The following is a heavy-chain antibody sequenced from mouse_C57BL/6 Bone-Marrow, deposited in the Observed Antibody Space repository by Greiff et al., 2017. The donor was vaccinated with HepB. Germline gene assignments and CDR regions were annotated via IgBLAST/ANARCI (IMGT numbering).Heavy chain of an antibody. Sequence: QVHVKQSGPGLVAPSQSLSITCTVSGFSLTSYGVHWVRQPPGKGLEWLVVIWSDGSTNYNSALKSRLSISKANAKSQVFLKMNNLQTDDTAMYYCARMGLDYWGQGTSVTVSA. V-gene: IGHV2-6*03. CDR1: GFSLTSYG. CDR2: IWSDGST. J-gene: IGHJ4*01. CDR3: ARMGLDY.